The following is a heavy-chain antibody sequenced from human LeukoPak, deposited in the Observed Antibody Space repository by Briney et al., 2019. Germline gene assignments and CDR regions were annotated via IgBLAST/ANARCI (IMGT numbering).Heavy chain of an antibody. CDR1: GFTFSSYA. Sequence: PGGSLRLSCAASGFTFSSYAMSWVRQAPGKGLEWVSAISGSGGSTYYADSVKGRFTIPRDNSKNTLYLQMNSLRAEDTAVYYCAKDGMDYNWIRLGYWGQGTLVTVSS. CDR3: AKDGMDYNWIRLGY. V-gene: IGHV3-23*01. J-gene: IGHJ4*02. D-gene: IGHD1-20*01. CDR2: ISGSGGST.